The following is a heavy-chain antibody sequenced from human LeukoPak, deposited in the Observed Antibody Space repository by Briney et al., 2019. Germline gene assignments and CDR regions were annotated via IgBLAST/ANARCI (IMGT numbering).Heavy chain of an antibody. V-gene: IGHV4-34*01. CDR2: INHSGST. J-gene: IGHJ4*02. D-gene: IGHD5-12*01. Sequence: SETLSLTCAVYGGSFSGYYWSWIRHPPRKGLEWIGEINHSGSTNYNPSLKSRVTISVDTSKNQFSLKLSSVTAADTAVYYCAGQRRGGYDQYYFDYWGQGNLVTVSS. CDR3: AGQRRGGYDQYYFDY. CDR1: GGSFSGYY.